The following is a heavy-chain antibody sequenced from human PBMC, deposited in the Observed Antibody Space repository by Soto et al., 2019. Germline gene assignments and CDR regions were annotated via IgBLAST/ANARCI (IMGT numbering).Heavy chain of an antibody. CDR3: AREEAXPLNYWSHYYYYYGMDV. J-gene: IGHJ6*02. CDR2: ISSSSSYI. D-gene: IGHD2-8*02. V-gene: IGHV3-21*01. CDR1: GFTFSSYS. Sequence: PGGSLRLSCAASGFTFSSYSMNWVRQAPGKGLEWVSSISSSSSYIYYADSVKGRFTISRDNAKNSLYLQMNSLRAEDTAVYYCAREEAXPLNYWSHYYYYYGMDVWGQGTTVTVSS.